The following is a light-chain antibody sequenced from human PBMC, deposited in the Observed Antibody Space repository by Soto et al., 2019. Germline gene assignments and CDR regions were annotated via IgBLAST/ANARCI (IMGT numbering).Light chain of an antibody. Sequence: EVVMTQSPLSLPVTLGQPASISCRSSQSLAHSDGDTYLTWFQQRPGQSPRRLIYKVSNRDSGVPDRFSGGGSGTDFALKISRVEAEDVGVYYCMQGTHWPYTFGQGTNLEIK. CDR2: KVS. J-gene: IGKJ2*01. V-gene: IGKV2-30*02. CDR1: QSLAHSDGDTY. CDR3: MQGTHWPYT.